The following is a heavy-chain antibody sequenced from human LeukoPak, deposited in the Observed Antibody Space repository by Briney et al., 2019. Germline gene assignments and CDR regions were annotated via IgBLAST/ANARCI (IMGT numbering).Heavy chain of an antibody. CDR1: GFTFDDYA. V-gene: IGHV3-9*01. Sequence: PGRSLRLSCAASGFTFDDYAMHWVRQAPGKGLEWVSGISWNSGSIGYADSVKGRFTISRDNAKNSLYLQMNSLRAEDTALYYCAKVADSGRTTGAFDIWGQGTMVTVSS. D-gene: IGHD1-26*01. CDR2: ISWNSGSI. CDR3: AKVADSGRTTGAFDI. J-gene: IGHJ3*02.